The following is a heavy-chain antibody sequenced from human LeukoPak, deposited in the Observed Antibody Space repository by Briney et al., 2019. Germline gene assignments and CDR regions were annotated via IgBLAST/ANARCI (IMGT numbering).Heavy chain of an antibody. D-gene: IGHD6-19*01. CDR3: AKDYWGQWLVLGHFDY. Sequence: GGSLRLSCAASGFTLRNYDINWVRQAPGKGLEWVSAISGSGGSTYYADSVKGRFTISRDNFKNTLYLQMNSLRAEDTAVYYCAKDYWGQWLVLGHFDYWGQGTLVTVSS. CDR2: ISGSGGST. J-gene: IGHJ4*02. CDR1: GFTLRNYD. V-gene: IGHV3-23*01.